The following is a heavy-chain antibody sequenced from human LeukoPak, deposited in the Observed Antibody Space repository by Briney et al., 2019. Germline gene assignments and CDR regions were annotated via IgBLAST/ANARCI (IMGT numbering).Heavy chain of an antibody. CDR3: ARMNLEEGDYFDY. J-gene: IGHJ4*02. V-gene: IGHV4-59*01. D-gene: IGHD5-24*01. CDR1: GGSISSYY. Sequence: SETLSLTCTVSGGSISSYYWSRIRQPPGKGLEWIGYIYYSGSTNYNPSLKSRVTISVDTSKNQFSLKLSSVTAADTAVYYCARMNLEEGDYFDYWGQGTLVTVSS. CDR2: IYYSGST.